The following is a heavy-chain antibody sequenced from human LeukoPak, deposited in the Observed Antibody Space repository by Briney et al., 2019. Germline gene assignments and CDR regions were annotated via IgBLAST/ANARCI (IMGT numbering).Heavy chain of an antibody. J-gene: IGHJ4*02. Sequence: GGSLRLSCAASGFTFDDYAMHWVRQAPGKGLEWVSLISWDGGSTYYADSVKGRFTISRDNSKNSLYLQMNSLRAEDTALYYCAKDVWVRSSSGYYFDYWGQGTLVTVSS. CDR1: GFTFDDYA. D-gene: IGHD6-6*01. V-gene: IGHV3-43D*03. CDR2: ISWDGGST. CDR3: AKDVWVRSSSGYYFDY.